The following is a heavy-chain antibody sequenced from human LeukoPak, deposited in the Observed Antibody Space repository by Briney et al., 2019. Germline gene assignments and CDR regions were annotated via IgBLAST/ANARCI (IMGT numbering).Heavy chain of an antibody. CDR1: GFTFSTNS. Sequence: GGSLRLSCAASGFTFSTNSMNWVRQAPGEGLEWVSSISSRSNHIHYADSVKGRFTISRDNAKNSLYLQMNSLRAEDTALYYCARDVDPYYYYGLDVWGQGTTVTVSS. D-gene: IGHD3-9*01. CDR3: ARDVDPYYYYGLDV. CDR2: ISSRSNHI. J-gene: IGHJ6*02. V-gene: IGHV3-21*01.